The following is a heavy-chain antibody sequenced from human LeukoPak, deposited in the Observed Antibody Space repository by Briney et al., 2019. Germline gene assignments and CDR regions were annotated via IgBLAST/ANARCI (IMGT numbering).Heavy chain of an antibody. CDR1: GVTVSSNY. V-gene: IGHV3-66*01. Sequence: SLRPSCATSGVTVSSNYMSCGRQAPRKGMEWVSVIYSGGSTYYADSVKGRFTISRDNSKNTLYLQMNSLRAEDTAVYYCARDLAAMVWGQGTLVTVSS. CDR2: IYSGGST. D-gene: IGHD5-18*01. J-gene: IGHJ4*02. CDR3: ARDLAAMV.